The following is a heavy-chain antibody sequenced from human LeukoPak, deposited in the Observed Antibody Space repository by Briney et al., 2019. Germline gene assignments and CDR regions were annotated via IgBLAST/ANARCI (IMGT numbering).Heavy chain of an antibody. J-gene: IGHJ3*02. Sequence: SVKVSCKASGGTFSSYAISWVRQAPGQGLEWMGGIIPIFGTANYAQKFQGRVTITADESTSTAYMELSSLRSEDTAVYYCARSVGYSSSWYWSNAFDIWGQGTMVTVSS. CDR2: IIPIFGTA. CDR1: GGTFSSYA. V-gene: IGHV1-69*13. CDR3: ARSVGYSSSWYWSNAFDI. D-gene: IGHD6-13*01.